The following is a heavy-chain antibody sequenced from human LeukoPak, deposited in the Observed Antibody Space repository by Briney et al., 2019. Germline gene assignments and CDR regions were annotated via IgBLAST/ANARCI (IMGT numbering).Heavy chain of an antibody. J-gene: IGHJ4*02. V-gene: IGHV3-30-3*01. CDR3: ARDSSFQSSGYPDY. CDR2: ISYDGSNK. CDR1: GFTFSSYA. D-gene: IGHD3-22*01. Sequence: PGGSLRLSCAASGFTFSSYAMHWVRQAPGKGLEWVAVISYDGSNKYYADSVKGRFTISRDNSKNTLYLQMNSLRAEDTAVYYCARDSSFQSSGYPDYWGQGTLVTVSS.